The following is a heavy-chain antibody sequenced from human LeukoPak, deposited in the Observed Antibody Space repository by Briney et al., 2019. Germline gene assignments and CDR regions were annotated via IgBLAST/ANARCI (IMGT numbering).Heavy chain of an antibody. CDR3: ARVLLGYMDV. CDR1: GGSISSSPYY. V-gene: IGHV4-39*07. D-gene: IGHD3-10*01. CDR2: IYYSGTT. J-gene: IGHJ6*03. Sequence: SETLSLTCTVSGGSISSSPYYWGWIRQPPGKGLEWIGSIYYSGTTHYNPSLESRVTISVDTSKNQFSLKLSSVTAADTAVYYCARVLLGYMDVWGKGTTVTVSS.